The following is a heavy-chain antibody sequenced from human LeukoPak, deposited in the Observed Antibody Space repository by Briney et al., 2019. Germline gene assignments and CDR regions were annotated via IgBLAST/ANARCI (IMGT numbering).Heavy chain of an antibody. Sequence: GRSLRLSCAASGFTFSSYAMHWVRQAPGKGLEWVALISYDGSNKYYADSVKGRFTISRDNSKNTLYLQMNSLRAEDTAAYYCARVVGYFDWLPFDYWGQGTLVTVSS. CDR1: GFTFSSYA. D-gene: IGHD3-9*01. V-gene: IGHV3-30-3*01. CDR2: ISYDGSNK. CDR3: ARVVGYFDWLPFDY. J-gene: IGHJ4*02.